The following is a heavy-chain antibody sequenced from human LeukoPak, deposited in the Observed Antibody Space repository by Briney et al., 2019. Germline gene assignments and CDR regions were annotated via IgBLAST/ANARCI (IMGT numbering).Heavy chain of an antibody. V-gene: IGHV4-59*08. CDR2: IYYSGST. Sequence: PSETLSLTCTVSGGSISSYYWSWIRQPPGKGLEWIGYIYYSGSTNYNPSLKSRVTISVDTSKNQFSLKLSSVTAADTAVYYCARNSGSYAGWFDTWGQGTLVTVSS. D-gene: IGHD1-26*01. J-gene: IGHJ5*02. CDR3: ARNSGSYAGWFDT. CDR1: GGSISSYY.